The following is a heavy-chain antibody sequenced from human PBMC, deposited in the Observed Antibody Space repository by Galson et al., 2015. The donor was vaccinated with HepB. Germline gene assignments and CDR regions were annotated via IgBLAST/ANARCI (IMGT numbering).Heavy chain of an antibody. D-gene: IGHD3-9*01. Sequence: PTLVKPTQTLTLTRTLSGFSITTDYTGVGWIRQPPGKALEWLALIYWDGNKYYSPSLKSRLSITTDTSENQVVLKMTNMDPVDTATYYCGHTAGWLADSWGQGTPVTVSA. CDR2: IYWDGNK. V-gene: IGHV2-5*02. CDR3: GHTAGWLADS. CDR1: GFSITTDYTG. J-gene: IGHJ4*02.